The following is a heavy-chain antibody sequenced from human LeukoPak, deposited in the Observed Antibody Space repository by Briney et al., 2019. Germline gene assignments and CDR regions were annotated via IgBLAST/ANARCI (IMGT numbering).Heavy chain of an antibody. CDR3: ARGIVVVPAGAFDI. V-gene: IGHV3-21*01. CDR1: GFTFSSYG. CDR2: ISSSGSYI. D-gene: IGHD2-2*01. Sequence: GGSLRLSCAASGFTFSSYGMNWVRQAPGKGLGGVSAISSSGSYIYYADSVKGRFTISRDNAKNSLYLQMNSLRAEDTAVYYCARGIVVVPAGAFDIWGQGTMVTVSS. J-gene: IGHJ3*02.